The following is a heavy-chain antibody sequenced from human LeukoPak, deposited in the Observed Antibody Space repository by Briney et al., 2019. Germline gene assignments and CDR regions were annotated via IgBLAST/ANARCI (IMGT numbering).Heavy chain of an antibody. D-gene: IGHD6-6*01. CDR2: ISGDGGST. V-gene: IGHV3-43*02. J-gene: IGHJ6*02. Sequence: GGSLRLSCAASGFTFDDYAMHWVRQAPGKGLEWVSLISGDGGSTYYADSVKGRFTISRDNSKNSLYLQMNSLRTEDTALYYCAKDLIPSWAARRGYYYYGMDVWGQGTTVTVSS. CDR1: GFTFDDYA. CDR3: AKDLIPSWAARRGYYYYGMDV.